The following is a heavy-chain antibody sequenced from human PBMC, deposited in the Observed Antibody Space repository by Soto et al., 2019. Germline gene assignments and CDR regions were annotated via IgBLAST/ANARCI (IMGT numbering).Heavy chain of an antibody. CDR1: GYTFTNFY. D-gene: IGHD3-10*01. Sequence: QVQLVQSGAEVKEPGASVKISCKGSGYTFTNFYIHWVRQAPGQGLEWMGIVNPNGGSTNYAQNFTGRITISRATSTSTVYMDLSRLRSEDTAVYYCDIGLASGDYWGQGTLVTVSS. CDR3: DIGLASGDY. CDR2: VNPNGGST. J-gene: IGHJ4*02. V-gene: IGHV1-46*01.